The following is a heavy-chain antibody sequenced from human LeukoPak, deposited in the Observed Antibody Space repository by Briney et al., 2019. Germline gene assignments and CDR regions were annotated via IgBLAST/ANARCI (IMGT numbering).Heavy chain of an antibody. J-gene: IGHJ6*03. CDR3: AKSAGTPLYFYMDV. D-gene: IGHD1-26*01. V-gene: IGHV3-30*02. Sequence: PGRSLRLSCAASGFTFSSYGMHWVRQAPGKGLEWVAFIRYDGSNTYYANSVKGPFTISRDNSKNTLYLQMNSLRAEDTAVYYCAKSAGTPLYFYMDVWGKGTTVTVSS. CDR2: IRYDGSNT. CDR1: GFTFSSYG.